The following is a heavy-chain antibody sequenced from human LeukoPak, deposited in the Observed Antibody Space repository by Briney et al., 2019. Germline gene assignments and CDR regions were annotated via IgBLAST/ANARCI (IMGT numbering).Heavy chain of an antibody. V-gene: IGHV3-23*01. CDR3: ARYENGGIDY. CDR2: TTGSGDKL. Sequence: GGSLRLSCTASGFTFRSYALSWVRQAPGKGLEWVSATTGSGDKLFYADSVKGRFTISRDNSKNTLYLQMNNLRAEDTAVYYCARYENGGIDYWGQGTLVTVYS. D-gene: IGHD2-15*01. J-gene: IGHJ4*02. CDR1: GFTFRSYA.